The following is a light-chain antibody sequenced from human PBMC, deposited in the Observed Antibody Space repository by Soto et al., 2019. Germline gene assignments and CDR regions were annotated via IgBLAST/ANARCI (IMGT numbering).Light chain of an antibody. J-gene: IGKJ1*01. V-gene: IGKV3-20*01. CDR2: GAT. CDR3: QQYGDSPT. Sequence: EIVLTQSPGPLSSSPGERVTLSCRASQNVNSVYLTWYQQKVGQAPRLLIYGATNRATGVPDRFSGSGSETEFTLTISSLQAEDSAVYFCQQYGDSPTFGQGTKVDIK. CDR1: QNVNSVY.